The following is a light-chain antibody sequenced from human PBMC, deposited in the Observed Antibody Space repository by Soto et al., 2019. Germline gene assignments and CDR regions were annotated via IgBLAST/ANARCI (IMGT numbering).Light chain of an antibody. CDR1: QSVISTY. J-gene: IGKJ1*01. Sequence: EIVLTQSPGTLSLSPGERATLSCRASQSVISTYLAWYQQKPGQAPRLLIYGASSRATGIPDRFSGSGSGTDFTLTISSLQSEDFAVYYCQQYYNWPRTFGQGTKVDIK. CDR2: GAS. V-gene: IGKV3-20*01. CDR3: QQYYNWPRT.